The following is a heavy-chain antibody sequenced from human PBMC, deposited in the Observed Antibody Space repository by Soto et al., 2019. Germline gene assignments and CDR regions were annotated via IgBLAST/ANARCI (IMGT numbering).Heavy chain of an antibody. D-gene: IGHD1-20*01. CDR1: GGYISSGGYY. J-gene: IGHJ4*02. V-gene: IGHV4-31*03. CDR2: IYYSGST. Sequence: SETLCLTCTVSGGYISSGGYYWSWIRQHPGKGLEWIGYIYYSGSTYYNPSLKSRVTISVDTSKNQFSLKLSSVTAADTAVYYCARETVVTETYYFDYWGQGTLVTVPQ. CDR3: ARETVVTETYYFDY.